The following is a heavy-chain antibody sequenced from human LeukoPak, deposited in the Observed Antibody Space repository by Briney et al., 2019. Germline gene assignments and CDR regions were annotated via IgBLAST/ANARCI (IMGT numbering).Heavy chain of an antibody. CDR1: GGSVSGYY. CDR2: INHSGST. J-gene: IGHJ6*02. V-gene: IGHV4-34*01. Sequence: SETLSLTCTVSGGSVSGYYWRWIRQPPGKGLEWIGEINHSGSTNYNPSLKSRVTISVDTSKNQFSLKLSSVTAADTAVYYCARGVRKNYYYYGMDVWGQGTTVTVSS. CDR3: ARGVRKNYYYYGMDV.